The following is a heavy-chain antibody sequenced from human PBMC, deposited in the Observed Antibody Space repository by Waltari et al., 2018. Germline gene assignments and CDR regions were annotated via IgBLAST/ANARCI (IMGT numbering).Heavy chain of an antibody. D-gene: IGHD3-3*01. Sequence: QLHLQESGPGLVRPSETLSLPCTVSGASIRSGTYSWGWVRQPPGKGLEWIATIYYTGSTYYNPSLKSRVTMSVDSSKNHFSLKLSSVTAADTAVYYCARQFWNGYFDRFDFWGQGTLVTVSS. J-gene: IGHJ4*02. CDR1: GASIRSGTYS. V-gene: IGHV4-39*07. CDR2: IYYTGST. CDR3: ARQFWNGYFDRFDF.